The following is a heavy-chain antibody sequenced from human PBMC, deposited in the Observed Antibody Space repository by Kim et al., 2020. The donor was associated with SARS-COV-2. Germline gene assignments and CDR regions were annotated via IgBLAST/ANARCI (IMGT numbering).Heavy chain of an antibody. CDR3: ARAGIRRYGLDV. CDR2: MNTNTGNT. Sequence: ASVKVSCKASGYTFTSYDMNWVRQAPGQGLEWMGWMNTNTGNTTYAQGFKGRFVITMDTSVSTAYMEMSSLRAEDTAVYYCARAGIRRYGLDVWGQGT. J-gene: IGHJ6*02. V-gene: IGHV7-4-1*02. CDR1: GYTFTSYD.